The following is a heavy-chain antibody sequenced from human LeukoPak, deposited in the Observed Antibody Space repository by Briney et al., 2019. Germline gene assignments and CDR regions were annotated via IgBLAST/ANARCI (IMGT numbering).Heavy chain of an antibody. Sequence: GESLKISCKGSGYSFTSYWIGWVRQMPGKGLEWMGIIYPGDSDTRYSPSFQGQVTISADKSISTAYLQWSSLRASDTAMYYCARLLGYSYGYVAFDYWGQGTLVTVSS. CDR3: ARLLGYSYGYVAFDY. CDR1: GYSFTSYW. V-gene: IGHV5-51*01. CDR2: IYPGDSDT. J-gene: IGHJ4*02. D-gene: IGHD5-18*01.